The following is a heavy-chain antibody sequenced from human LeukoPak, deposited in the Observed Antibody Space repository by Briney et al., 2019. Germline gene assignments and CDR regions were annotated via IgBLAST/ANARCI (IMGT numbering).Heavy chain of an antibody. CDR2: ISGSGGST. Sequence: GGSLRLSCAASGFTFSSYAMSWFRQAPGKGLEWVSAISGSGGSTYYADSVKGRFTVSRDNSKHTLYLQMNSLRAEDTAVYYCAKDGTYSSGWYRANWFDPWGQGTLVTVSS. CDR1: GFTFSSYA. J-gene: IGHJ5*02. D-gene: IGHD6-19*01. CDR3: AKDGTYSSGWYRANWFDP. V-gene: IGHV3-23*01.